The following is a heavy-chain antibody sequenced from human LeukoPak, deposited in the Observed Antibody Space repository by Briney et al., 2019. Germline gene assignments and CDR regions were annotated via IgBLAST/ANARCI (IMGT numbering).Heavy chain of an antibody. CDR3: ARSIAVGGTARFDY. D-gene: IGHD6-19*01. J-gene: IGHJ4*02. Sequence: GGSLGLSCAASDFIFSSYSMTWVRQAPGKGLEWVSFIRSGSTVTYYADSVKGRFTISRDNAKNSLYLQMNSLRVEDTAVYYCARSIAVGGTARFDYWGQGTLVIVSS. CDR1: DFIFSSYS. CDR2: IRSGSTVT. V-gene: IGHV3-21*01.